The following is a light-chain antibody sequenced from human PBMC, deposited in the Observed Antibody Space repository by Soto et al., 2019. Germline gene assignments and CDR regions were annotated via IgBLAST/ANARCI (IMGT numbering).Light chain of an antibody. J-gene: IGLJ2*01. V-gene: IGLV2-14*03. CDR1: SSDVGGYNY. CDR3: SSYTSSSTLV. Sequence: QSALTQPASVSGSPGQSITISCTGTSSDVGGYNYVSWYQQHPGKAPKLMIYDVSIRPSGVSTRFSASKSGNTASLTISGLQAEDEADYYCSSYTSSSTLVFGGGTKLTVL. CDR2: DVS.